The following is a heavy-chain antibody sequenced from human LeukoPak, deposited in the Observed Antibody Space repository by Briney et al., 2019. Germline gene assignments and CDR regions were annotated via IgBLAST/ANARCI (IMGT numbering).Heavy chain of an antibody. CDR3: ARAQSSSWSQGAFDI. V-gene: IGHV3-21*01. J-gene: IGHJ3*02. CDR2: ISSRSSYI. CDR1: GFTLSSYS. D-gene: IGHD6-13*01. Sequence: GGSLRLSCAASGFTLSSYSMNWVRQAPGRGLEWVSYISSRSSYIYYADSVKGRFTISRDNAKNSLYLQMNSLRAEDTAVYYCARAQSSSWSQGAFDIWGQGTMVTVSS.